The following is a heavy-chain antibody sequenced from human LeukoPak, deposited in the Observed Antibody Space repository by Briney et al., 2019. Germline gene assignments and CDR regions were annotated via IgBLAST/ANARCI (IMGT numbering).Heavy chain of an antibody. CDR2: IYYSGST. J-gene: IGHJ4*02. Sequence: SETLSLTCTVSGGSISSSSDYWGWIRQPPGKGLEWIGSIYYSGSTYYNPSLKSRVTISVDTSKNQFSLKLSSVTAADTAVYYCAGTYYDFWSGPWRFDYWGQGTLVTVSS. CDR1: GGSISSSSDY. D-gene: IGHD3-3*01. V-gene: IGHV4-39*01. CDR3: AGTYYDFWSGPWRFDY.